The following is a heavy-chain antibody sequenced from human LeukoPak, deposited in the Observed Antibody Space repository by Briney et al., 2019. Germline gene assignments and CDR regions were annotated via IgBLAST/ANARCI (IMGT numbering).Heavy chain of an antibody. Sequence: GGSLRLSCAASGFTFSIYAMSWVRQAPGKGLEWVSAISGSGGSTYYADSVKGRFTISRDNSKNTLYLQMNSLRAEDTAVYYCARDADAASAFDYWGQGTLVTVSS. D-gene: IGHD6-13*01. J-gene: IGHJ4*02. CDR1: GFTFSIYA. CDR2: ISGSGGST. V-gene: IGHV3-23*01. CDR3: ARDADAASAFDY.